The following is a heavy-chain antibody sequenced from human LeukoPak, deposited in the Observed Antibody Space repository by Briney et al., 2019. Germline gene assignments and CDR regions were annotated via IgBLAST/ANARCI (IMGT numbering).Heavy chain of an antibody. CDR3: AKSLAAAGTAY. V-gene: IGHV3-30*18. CDR2: ISYDGSNK. CDR1: GFTFSSYA. J-gene: IGHJ4*02. Sequence: GGSLRLSCAASGFTFSSYAMSWVRQAPGKGLEWVAVISYDGSNKYYADSVKGRFTISRDNSKNALYLQMNSLRAEDTAVYYCAKSLAAAGTAYWGQGTLVTVSS. D-gene: IGHD6-13*01.